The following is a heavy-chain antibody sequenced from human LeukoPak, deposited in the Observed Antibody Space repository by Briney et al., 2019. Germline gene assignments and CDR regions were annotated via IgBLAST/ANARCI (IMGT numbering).Heavy chain of an antibody. CDR1: GFTFSTYW. D-gene: IGHD1/OR15-1a*01. V-gene: IGHV3-7*01. J-gene: IGHJ4*02. CDR2: VKEYGIQK. Sequence: GGSLRLSCAASGFTFSTYWMSWVRQAPGKGLEWVANVKEYGIQKYYVDSVKGRFTISRDNAKNALYLQMNSLRAEDTAVYYCARIKNSNFAYWGQETRVTVSS. CDR3: ARIKNSNFAY.